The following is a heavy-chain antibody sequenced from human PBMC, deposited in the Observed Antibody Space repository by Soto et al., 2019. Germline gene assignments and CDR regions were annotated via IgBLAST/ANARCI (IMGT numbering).Heavy chain of an antibody. CDR1: GFTFSSYA. CDR3: AKSRVYAIAGFDY. J-gene: IGHJ4*02. V-gene: IGHV3-23*01. CDR2: ISGSGGST. D-gene: IGHD2-8*01. Sequence: SLRLSCAASGFTFSSYAMSWVRQAPGKGLERVSAISGSGGSTYYADSVKGRFTISRDNSKNTLYLQMNSLRAEDTAVYYCAKSRVYAIAGFDYWGQGTLVTVSS.